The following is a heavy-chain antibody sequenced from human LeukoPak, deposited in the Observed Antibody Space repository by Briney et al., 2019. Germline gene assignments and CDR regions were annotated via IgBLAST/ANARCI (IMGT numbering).Heavy chain of an antibody. CDR1: GGSFSGYY. V-gene: IGHV4-34*01. CDR3: ARRRDIVVVPAASTVGGFDY. D-gene: IGHD2-2*01. J-gene: IGHJ4*02. CDR2: INHSGST. Sequence: TSETLSLTGAVYGGSFSGYYWSWIRKPPVKGLEWIGEINHSGSTNYNPSLKSRVTISVDTSKNQFSLKLSSVTAADTAVYYCARRRDIVVVPAASTVGGFDYWGQGTLVTVSS.